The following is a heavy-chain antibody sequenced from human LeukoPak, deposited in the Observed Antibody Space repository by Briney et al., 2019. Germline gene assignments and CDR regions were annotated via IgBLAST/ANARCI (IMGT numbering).Heavy chain of an antibody. V-gene: IGHV3-23*01. J-gene: IGHJ4*02. CDR3: VRTLYDFWSGIYDF. CDR2: IHSRGATT. D-gene: IGHD3-3*01. Sequence: GGSLRLSCAASGFTFSHYAMSWVRQAPGKGLEWVSGIHSRGATTYHAESAKGRFTVSRDNSENTLYLQMSSLRPEDTAVYYCVRTLYDFWSGIYDFWGRGTLVTVSS. CDR1: GFTFSHYA.